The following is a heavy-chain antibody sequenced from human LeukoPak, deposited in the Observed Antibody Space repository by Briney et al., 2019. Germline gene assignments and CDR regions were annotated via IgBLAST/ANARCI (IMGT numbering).Heavy chain of an antibody. D-gene: IGHD4-17*01. CDR1: GFTFSDYY. Sequence: PGGSLRLSCAASGFTFSDYYMSWIRQAPGKGLEWVANIKQDGSEKYYVDSVKGRFTISRDNAKNSLYLQMNSLRAEDTAVYYCARDGLPIVTTVTGGFDYWGQGTLVTVSS. V-gene: IGHV3-7*03. J-gene: IGHJ4*02. CDR3: ARDGLPIVTTVTGGFDY. CDR2: IKQDGSEK.